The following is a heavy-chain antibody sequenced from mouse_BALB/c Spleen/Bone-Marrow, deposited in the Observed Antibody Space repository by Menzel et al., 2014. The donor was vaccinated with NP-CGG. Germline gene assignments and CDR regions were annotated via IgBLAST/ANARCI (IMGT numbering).Heavy chain of an antibody. CDR2: INPDSSTI. D-gene: IGHD1-2*01. V-gene: IGHV4-1*02. J-gene: IGHJ1*01. Sequence: EVQVVESGGGLVQPGGSLKLSCAASGFDFSRYWMTWVRQAPGKGLEWIGEINPDSSTINYTPSLKDKFIISRDNAKNTLYLQMRNGRSEDTALYYCARPGYYGYQDVWGAGTTVTVSS. CDR3: ARPGYYGYQDV. CDR1: GFDFSRYW.